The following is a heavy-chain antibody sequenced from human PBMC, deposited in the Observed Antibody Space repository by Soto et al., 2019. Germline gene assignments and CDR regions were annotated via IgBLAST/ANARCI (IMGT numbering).Heavy chain of an antibody. CDR2: ISWDGGST. J-gene: IGHJ4*02. V-gene: IGHV3-43*01. CDR1: GFTFDDYT. Sequence: GGSLRLSCAASGFTFDDYTMHWVRQAPGKGLEWVSLISWDGGSTYYADSVKGRFTISRDNSKNSLYLQMNSLRTEDTALYYCAKDINNSYGLDYWGQGTLVTVSS. D-gene: IGHD5-18*01. CDR3: AKDINNSYGLDY.